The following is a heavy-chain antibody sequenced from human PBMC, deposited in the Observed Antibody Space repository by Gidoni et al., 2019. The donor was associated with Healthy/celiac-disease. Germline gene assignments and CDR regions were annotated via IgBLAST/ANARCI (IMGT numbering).Heavy chain of an antibody. CDR2: IYSGGST. D-gene: IGHD2-15*01. CDR3: QSEVVAATPYYYYYGMDV. Sequence: EVQLVESGGGLIQPGGSLRLSCAASGFTVSSNYMSWVRQAPGKGLEWVSVIYSGGSTYYADSVKGRFTISRDNSKNTLYLQMNSLRAEDTAVYYCQSEVVAATPYYYYYGMDVWGQGTTVTVSS. V-gene: IGHV3-53*01. J-gene: IGHJ6*02. CDR1: GFTVSSNY.